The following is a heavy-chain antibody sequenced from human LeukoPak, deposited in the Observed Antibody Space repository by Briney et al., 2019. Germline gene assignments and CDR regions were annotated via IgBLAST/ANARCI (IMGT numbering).Heavy chain of an antibody. D-gene: IGHD1-7*01. Sequence: PSETLSLTCTVSGVSISIYYWSWVRQPPGKGLEWIGYICNSGSTIYNPSLKSRATISADTSKNQFSLQLSSVTAADTAVYYCVRDRELNYWGQGTLVTVSS. V-gene: IGHV4-59*01. CDR1: GVSISIYY. CDR2: ICNSGST. CDR3: VRDRELNY. J-gene: IGHJ4*02.